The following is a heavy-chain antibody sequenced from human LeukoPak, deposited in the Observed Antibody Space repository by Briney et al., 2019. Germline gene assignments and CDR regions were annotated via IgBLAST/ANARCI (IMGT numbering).Heavy chain of an antibody. Sequence: SETLSLTCTVSGGSISSSSYYWGWIRQPPGKGLEWIGSIYYSGSTYYNPSLKSRVTISVDTSKNQFSLKLSSVTAADTAVYYCARTSRGYWYDYWGQGTLVTVSS. CDR1: GGSISSSSYY. V-gene: IGHV4-39*07. CDR3: ARTSRGYWYDY. J-gene: IGHJ4*02. CDR2: IYYSGST. D-gene: IGHD6-13*01.